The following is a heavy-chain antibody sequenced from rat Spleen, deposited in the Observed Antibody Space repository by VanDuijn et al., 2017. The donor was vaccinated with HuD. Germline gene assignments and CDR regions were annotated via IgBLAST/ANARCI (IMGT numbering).Heavy chain of an antibody. V-gene: IGHV5-54*01. CDR3: AALAGPPDY. J-gene: IGHJ2*01. D-gene: IGHD3-1*01. CDR1: GFTFSKNG. CDR2: IYYDSSKM. Sequence: EVQLMESDGGLVQPGRSLKLSCAASGFTFSKNGMHWIRQAPKKGLEWIAMIYYDSSKMYYADTVKGRFTISRDNSKNTLYLEMNSLRSEDTAMYYCAALAGPPDYWGQGVMVTVSS.